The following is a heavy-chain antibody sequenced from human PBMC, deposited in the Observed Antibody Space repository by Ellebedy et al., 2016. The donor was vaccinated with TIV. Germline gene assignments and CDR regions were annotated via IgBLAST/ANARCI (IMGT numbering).Heavy chain of an antibody. CDR1: GFTFDDYA. CDR2: ISWNSGSI. CDR3: ARDGRFFRAIDS. Sequence: GGSLRLSCAASGFTFDDYAMHWVRQAPGKGLEWVSGISWNSGSIGYADSVKGRFTISRDNANNSLFLHMSSLRVEDTAMYYCARDGRFFRAIDSWGQGTLVTVSS. J-gene: IGHJ4*02. V-gene: IGHV3-9*01. D-gene: IGHD3-10*01.